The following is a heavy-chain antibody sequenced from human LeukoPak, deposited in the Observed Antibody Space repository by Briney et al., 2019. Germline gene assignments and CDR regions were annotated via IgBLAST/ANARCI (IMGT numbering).Heavy chain of an antibody. V-gene: IGHV3-30*03. Sequence: PGRSLRLSCAASGFTFSSYGMHWVRQAPGKGLEWVAVISYDGSNKYYADSVKGRFTISRDNSKNTLYLQMNSLRAEDTAVYYCARGKIAAAGTIDYWGQGTLVTVSS. J-gene: IGHJ4*02. CDR1: GFTFSSYG. D-gene: IGHD6-13*01. CDR3: ARGKIAAAGTIDY. CDR2: ISYDGSNK.